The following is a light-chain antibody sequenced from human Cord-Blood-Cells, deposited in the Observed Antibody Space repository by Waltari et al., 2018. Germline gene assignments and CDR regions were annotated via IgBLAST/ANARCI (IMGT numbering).Light chain of an antibody. V-gene: IGKV1-39*01. CDR1: QSISSY. CDR2: AAS. CDR3: QQSYSTPYT. Sequence: MTQYPSSLSASVGDRVTITCRASQSISSYLNWYQQKPGKAPKLLIYAASSLQSGVPSRFSGSGSGTDFTLTISSLQHEDFATYYCQQSYSTPYTFGQGTKLEIK. J-gene: IGKJ2*01.